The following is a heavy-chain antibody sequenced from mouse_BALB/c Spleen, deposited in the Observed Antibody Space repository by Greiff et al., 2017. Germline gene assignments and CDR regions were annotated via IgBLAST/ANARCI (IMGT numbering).Heavy chain of an antibody. Sequence: VQLQQSGAELARPGASVKMSCKASGYTFTSYTMHWVKQRPGQGLEWIGYINPSSGYTNYNQKFKDKATLTADKSSSTAYMQLSSLTSEDSAVYYCARSGGNSYYFDYWGQGTTLTVSS. CDR2: INPSSGYT. CDR1: GYTFTSYT. D-gene: IGHD2-1*01. J-gene: IGHJ2*01. V-gene: IGHV1-4*01. CDR3: ARSGGNSYYFDY.